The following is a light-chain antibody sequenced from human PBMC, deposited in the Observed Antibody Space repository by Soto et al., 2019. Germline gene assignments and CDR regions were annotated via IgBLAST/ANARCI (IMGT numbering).Light chain of an antibody. CDR1: SSDVGSYNL. CDR3: CSYAGSSTLV. CDR2: EGS. Sequence: QSALTQPASVSGSPGQSITISCTGTSSDVGSYNLVSWYQQHPGKAPKLMIYEGSKRPSGVSNRFSGSKSGNTASLTISGLQAEDEADYYCCSYAGSSTLVXGGGTKLTVL. V-gene: IGLV2-23*01. J-gene: IGLJ2*01.